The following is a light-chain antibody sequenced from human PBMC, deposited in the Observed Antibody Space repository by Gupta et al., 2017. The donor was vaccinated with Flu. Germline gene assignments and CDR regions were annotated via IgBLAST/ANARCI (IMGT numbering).Light chain of an antibody. CDR2: DVS. V-gene: IGLV2-14*04. CDR1: SSDVCGYNY. J-gene: IGLJ3*02. CDR3: TSYTSSNNLA. Sequence: IKICWMVTSSDVCGYNYGCGYRQYAGKAPQLRIYDVSKRTAGVANRFAGSKLGNTASGTISELQAEDEADYYGTSYTSSNNLAFGGGTKLTVL.